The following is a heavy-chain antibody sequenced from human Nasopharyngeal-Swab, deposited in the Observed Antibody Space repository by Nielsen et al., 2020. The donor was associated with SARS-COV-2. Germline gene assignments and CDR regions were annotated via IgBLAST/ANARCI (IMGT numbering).Heavy chain of an antibody. CDR3: ARHLRVSYCSSTSCYPRYYYYYMDV. CDR2: IYYSGST. CDR1: GGSISSSSYY. D-gene: IGHD2-2*01. Sequence: GSLRLSCTVSGGSISSSSYYWGWIRQPPGKGLEWIGSIYYSGSTYYNPSLKSRVTISVDTSKNQFSLKLSSVTAADTAVYYCARHLRVSYCSSTSCYPRYYYYYMDVWGKGTTVTVSS. V-gene: IGHV4-39*01. J-gene: IGHJ6*03.